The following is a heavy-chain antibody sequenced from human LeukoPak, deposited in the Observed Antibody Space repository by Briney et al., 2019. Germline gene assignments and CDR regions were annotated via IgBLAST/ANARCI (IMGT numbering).Heavy chain of an antibody. Sequence: GGSLRLSCAASEFTFSNYAMNWVRQAPGKGLEWVSSISSDSTYIYYSDSLKGRFIISRDNAKNSLYLQMNSLRGEDTAVYYCAKDALRCTNGVCYTGDYYYYYYMDVWGKGTTVTVSS. D-gene: IGHD2-8*01. V-gene: IGHV3-21*01. CDR1: EFTFSNYA. J-gene: IGHJ6*03. CDR3: AKDALRCTNGVCYTGDYYYYYYMDV. CDR2: ISSDSTYI.